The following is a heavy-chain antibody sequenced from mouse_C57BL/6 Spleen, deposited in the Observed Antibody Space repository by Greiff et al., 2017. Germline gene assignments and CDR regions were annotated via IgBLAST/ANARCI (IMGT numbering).Heavy chain of an antibody. V-gene: IGHV5-6*01. J-gene: IGHJ3*01. D-gene: IGHD2-4*01. CDR3: ARRDYDGAGFAY. CDR2: ISSGGSYT. CDR1: GFTFSSYG. Sequence: EVQLVESGGDLVKPGGSLKLSCAASGFTFSSYGMSWVRQTPDKRLEWVATISSGGSYTYYPDSVKGRFTISIDNAKNNLYLLMSSLKSEDTAMYYCARRDYDGAGFAYWGQGTLVTVSA.